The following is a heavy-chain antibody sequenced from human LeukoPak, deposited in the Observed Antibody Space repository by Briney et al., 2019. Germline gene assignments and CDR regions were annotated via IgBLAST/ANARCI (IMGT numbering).Heavy chain of an antibody. Sequence: GGSLRLSCAASGFTFDDYAMHWVLQAPGKGLEWVSGISWNSGSIGYADSVKGRFTISRDNAKNSLYLQMNSLRAEDTALYYCAKDGIAAATGSPSFDYWGQGTLVTVSS. CDR1: GFTFDDYA. V-gene: IGHV3-9*01. CDR2: ISWNSGSI. CDR3: AKDGIAAATGSPSFDY. J-gene: IGHJ4*02. D-gene: IGHD6-13*01.